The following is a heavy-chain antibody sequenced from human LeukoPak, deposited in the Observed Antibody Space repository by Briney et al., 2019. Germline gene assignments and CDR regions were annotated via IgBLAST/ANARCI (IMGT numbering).Heavy chain of an antibody. J-gene: IGHJ4*02. CDR2: IYYSGSA. Sequence: KPSETMSLTCTVSGGSISTYYWSWIRQPPGKGLEWIGYIYYSGSAKYNPSLKSRVTISVDTSKNQFFLKLSSVTAADTAVYYCARSYGSGNYFDYWGQGTLVTVSS. D-gene: IGHD3-10*01. V-gene: IGHV4-59*01. CDR1: GGSISTYY. CDR3: ARSYGSGNYFDY.